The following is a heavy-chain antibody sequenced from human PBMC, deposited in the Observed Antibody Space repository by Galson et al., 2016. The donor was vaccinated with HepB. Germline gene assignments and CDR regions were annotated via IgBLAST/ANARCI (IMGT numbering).Heavy chain of an antibody. V-gene: IGHV1-18*01. J-gene: IGHJ4*02. CDR2: ISTYSGNT. Sequence: APGQGLEWMGWISTYSGNTKYAQKFQGGLTLTTDSSTTTAYMELRSLRFDDTALYYCVRDVQYRFDSWGQGTLVTVSS. D-gene: IGHD2/OR15-2a*01. CDR3: VRDVQYRFDS.